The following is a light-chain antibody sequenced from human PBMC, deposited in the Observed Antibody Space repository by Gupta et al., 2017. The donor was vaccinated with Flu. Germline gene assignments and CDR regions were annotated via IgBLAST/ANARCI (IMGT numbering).Light chain of an antibody. CDR1: SGHSSYI. V-gene: IGLV4-60*03. Sequence: QPVLTHSSSASASLGSSVKLTCTLSSGHSSYIIAWHQQQPGKAPRYLMKLEGSGSYNKGSGVPDRFSGSSSGADRYLTISNLQSEDEDDYYCETWDSNSRVFGGGTKLTVL. CDR2: LEGSGSY. J-gene: IGLJ3*02. CDR3: ETWDSNSRV.